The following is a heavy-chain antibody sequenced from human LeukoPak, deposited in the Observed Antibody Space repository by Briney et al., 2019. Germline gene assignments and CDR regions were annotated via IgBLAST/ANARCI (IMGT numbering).Heavy chain of an antibody. J-gene: IGHJ4*02. CDR2: INPNSGGT. D-gene: IGHD3-9*01. V-gene: IGHV1-2*06. Sequence: ASVKVSCKASGYTFTSYGISWVRQAPGQGLEWMGRINPNSGGTNYAQKFQGRVTMTRDTSISTAYMELSSLRSEDTAVYYCARASVLRYFDWLLYGYFDYWGQGTLVTVPS. CDR1: GYTFTSYG. CDR3: ARASVLRYFDWLLYGYFDY.